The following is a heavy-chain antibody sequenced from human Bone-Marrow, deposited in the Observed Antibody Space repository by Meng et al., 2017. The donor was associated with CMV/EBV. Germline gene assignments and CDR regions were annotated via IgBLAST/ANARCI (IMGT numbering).Heavy chain of an antibody. CDR3: ARDFTFHYGGAFDI. CDR1: GFTFSSYS. D-gene: IGHD3-16*01. Sequence: GESLKISCAASGFTFSSYSMNWVRQAPGKGLEWVSSISSSSSYIYYADSVKGRFTISRDNAKNSLYLQMNSLRAEDTAVYYCARDFTFHYGGAFDIWGQGTMVTVSS. V-gene: IGHV3-21*01. CDR2: ISSSSSYI. J-gene: IGHJ3*02.